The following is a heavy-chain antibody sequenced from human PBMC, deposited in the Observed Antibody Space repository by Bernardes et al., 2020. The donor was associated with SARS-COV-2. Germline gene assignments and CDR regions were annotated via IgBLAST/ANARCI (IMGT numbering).Heavy chain of an antibody. CDR3: VRDFWSDF. J-gene: IGHJ4*02. V-gene: IGHV3-48*03. CDR2: ISTSGNII. CDR1: GFTFSGYE. Sequence: GRSLRLSCAASGFTFSGYEMNWVRQAPGKGLEWVSYISTSGNIIHYGDSVKGRFTISRDNAKNSLFLQMNSLRAEDTAVYYCVRDFWSDFWGQGTLVTVSS. D-gene: IGHD3-3*01.